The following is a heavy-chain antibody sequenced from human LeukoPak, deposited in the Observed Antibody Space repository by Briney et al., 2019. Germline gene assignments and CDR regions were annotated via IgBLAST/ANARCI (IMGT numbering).Heavy chain of an antibody. V-gene: IGHV1-2*02. J-gene: IGHJ3*02. Sequence: ASVKVSCKASGYTFTGYYMHWVRQAPGQGLEWMGWINPNSGGTNYAQKFQGRVTMTRDTSISTAYMELSRLRSDDTAVYYCARFRTVHNPYYYDSSGYATGAFDIWGQGTMVTVSS. CDR1: GYTFTGYY. D-gene: IGHD3-22*01. CDR2: INPNSGGT. CDR3: ARFRTVHNPYYYDSSGYATGAFDI.